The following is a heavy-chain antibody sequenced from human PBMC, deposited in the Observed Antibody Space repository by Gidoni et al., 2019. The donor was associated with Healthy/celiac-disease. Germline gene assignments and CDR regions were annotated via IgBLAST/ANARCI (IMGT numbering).Heavy chain of an antibody. J-gene: IGHJ4*02. V-gene: IGHV1-69*09. Sequence: QVQLVQSGAEVQKPGSSVKVSCKASGGTFRSYAISWVRQAPGQGLEWMGRIIPILGIANYAQKFQGRVTITADKSTSTAYMELSSLRSEDKAVYYCARSYDSSGPGGYFDYWGQGTLVTVSS. CDR3: ARSYDSSGPGGYFDY. CDR2: IIPILGIA. D-gene: IGHD3-22*01. CDR1: GGTFRSYA.